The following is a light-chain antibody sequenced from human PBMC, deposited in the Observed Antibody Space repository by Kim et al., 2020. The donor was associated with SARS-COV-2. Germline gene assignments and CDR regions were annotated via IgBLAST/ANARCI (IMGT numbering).Light chain of an antibody. J-gene: IGKJ1*01. CDR2: GAS. CDR3: QQYGTSLRT. Sequence: EIVLTQSPGTLSLSPGERATLSCRASQSVTSSYLAWYQQKPGRPPRLLIYGASNRATGIPDRLSGSGSGTDFTLTISRLESEDLAVYYCQQYGTSLRTFGQGTK. V-gene: IGKV3-20*01. CDR1: QSVTSSY.